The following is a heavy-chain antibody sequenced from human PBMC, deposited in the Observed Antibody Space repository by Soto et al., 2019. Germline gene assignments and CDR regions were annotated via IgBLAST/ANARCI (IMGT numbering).Heavy chain of an antibody. D-gene: IGHD4-17*01. CDR3: AGYGDYGDAFDI. CDR2: IYPGDSDT. CDR1: GYSFTSYW. Sequence: PVAAVMSSCKGCGYSFTSYWVGWLRQMPGKGLEWMGIIYPGDSDTRYSPSFQGQVTISADKSISTAYLQWSSLKASDTAMYYCAGYGDYGDAFDIWGQGTMVTVSS. V-gene: IGHV5-51*01. J-gene: IGHJ3*02.